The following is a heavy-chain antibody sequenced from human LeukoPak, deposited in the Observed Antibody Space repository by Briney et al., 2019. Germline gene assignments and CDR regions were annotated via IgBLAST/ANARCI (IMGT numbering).Heavy chain of an antibody. CDR2: ISYDGSNK. V-gene: IGHV3-30*18. CDR1: GFTFSSYG. Sequence: GRSLRLSCAASGFTFSSYGMHWVRQAPGKGLEWVAVISYDGSNKYYADSVKGRFTISRDNSKNTLYLQMNSLRAEDTAVYYCAKRTGIGSVGDYFDYWGQGTLVTVSS. J-gene: IGHJ4*02. CDR3: AKRTGIGSVGDYFDY. D-gene: IGHD1-14*01.